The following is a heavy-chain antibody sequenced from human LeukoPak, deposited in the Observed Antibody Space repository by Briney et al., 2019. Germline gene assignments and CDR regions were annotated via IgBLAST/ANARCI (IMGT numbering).Heavy chain of an antibody. J-gene: IGHJ5*02. Sequence: PSETLSLTCAVYGGSFSGYYWSWIRQHPGKGLEWIGYIYYSGSTYYNPSLKSRVTISVDTSKNQFSLKLSSVTAADTAVYYCARSNSSSWSKVGYWFDPWGQGTLVTVSS. CDR2: IYYSGST. V-gene: IGHV4-31*11. D-gene: IGHD6-13*01. CDR3: ARSNSSSWSKVGYWFDP. CDR1: GGSFSGYY.